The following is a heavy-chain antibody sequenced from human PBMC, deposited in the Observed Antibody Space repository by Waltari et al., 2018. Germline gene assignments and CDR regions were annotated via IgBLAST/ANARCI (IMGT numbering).Heavy chain of an antibody. V-gene: IGHV1-69*05. Sequence: QVQLVQSGAAVKKPGSSVKVSCKASGGTFSSYANSWLRQAPGQGLEWMGGIIPIFGTANYAQKFQGRVTITTDESTSTAYMELSSLRSEDTAVYYCARGGEAAAGTKLGWFDPWGQGTLVTVSS. CDR3: ARGGEAAAGTKLGWFDP. CDR1: GGTFSSYA. CDR2: IIPIFGTA. D-gene: IGHD6-13*01. J-gene: IGHJ5*02.